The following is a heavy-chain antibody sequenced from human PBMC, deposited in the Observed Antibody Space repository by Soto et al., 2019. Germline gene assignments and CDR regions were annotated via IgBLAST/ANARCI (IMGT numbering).Heavy chain of an antibody. V-gene: IGHV1-8*01. CDR1: GYTFTSYD. D-gene: IGHD3-22*01. CDR2: MNPNSGNT. CDR3: ARVRYYYDSGTTGMDV. J-gene: IGHJ6*02. Sequence: QSGPTLVNPPASVKVSCKASGYTFTSYDINWVRQATGQGLEWMGWMNPNSGNTGYAQKFQGRVTMTRNTSISTAYMELSSLRSEDTAVYYCARVRYYYDSGTTGMDVWGQGTTVTVSS.